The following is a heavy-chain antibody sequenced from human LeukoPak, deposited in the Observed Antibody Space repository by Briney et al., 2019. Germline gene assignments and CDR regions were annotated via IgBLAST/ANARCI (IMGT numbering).Heavy chain of an antibody. V-gene: IGHV4-34*01. CDR2: INHSGST. CDR3: ARLGYSRDDY. Sequence: PSETLSLTCAVYGGSFSGYYWSWIRQPPGKGLEWIGEINHSGSTNYNPSLKSRVTISVDTSKNQFSLKLSSVTAADTAVYYCARLGYSRDDYWGQGTLVTVSP. J-gene: IGHJ4*02. D-gene: IGHD3-22*01. CDR1: GGSFSGYY.